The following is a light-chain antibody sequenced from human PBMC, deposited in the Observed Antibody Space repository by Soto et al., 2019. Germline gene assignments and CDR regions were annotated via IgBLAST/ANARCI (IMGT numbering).Light chain of an antibody. CDR3: QQYNIYPWT. CDR2: KAS. Sequence: DIQMTQSPSTVSASVGDRVTITCRASQSISSWLAWYQQKPGKAPNLLIYKASSLESGVPSRFSGSGSGTEFTLTISSLQPDDFATYYCQQYNIYPWTFGQGTKAEIK. CDR1: QSISSW. V-gene: IGKV1-5*03. J-gene: IGKJ1*01.